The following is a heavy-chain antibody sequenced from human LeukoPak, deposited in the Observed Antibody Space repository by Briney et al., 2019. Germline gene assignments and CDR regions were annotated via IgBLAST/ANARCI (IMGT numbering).Heavy chain of an antibody. Sequence: PSETLSLTCTVSGGSISSSSYYWGWIRQPPGKGLEWIGSIYYSGSTNYNPSLKSRVTISVDTSKNQFSLKLNSVTAADTAVYYCARESGSYLWRSWLNPWGQGTLVTVSS. J-gene: IGHJ5*02. V-gene: IGHV4-39*07. CDR2: IYYSGST. D-gene: IGHD3-16*01. CDR3: ARESGSYLWRSWLNP. CDR1: GGSISSSSYY.